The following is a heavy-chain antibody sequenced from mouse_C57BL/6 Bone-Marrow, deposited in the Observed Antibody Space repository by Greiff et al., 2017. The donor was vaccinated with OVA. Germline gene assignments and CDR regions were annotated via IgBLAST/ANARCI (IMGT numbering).Heavy chain of an antibody. CDR2: IYPRSGNT. J-gene: IGHJ3*01. Sequence: QVQLQQSGAELARPGASVKLSCKASGYTFTSYGISWVKQRTGQGLEWIGEIYPRSGNTYSNEKFKGKATLTADKSSSTAYMELRSLTSEDSAVYFCARSLDSSATPFAYWGQGTLVTVSA. V-gene: IGHV1-81*01. D-gene: IGHD3-2*02. CDR3: ARSLDSSATPFAY. CDR1: GYTFTSYG.